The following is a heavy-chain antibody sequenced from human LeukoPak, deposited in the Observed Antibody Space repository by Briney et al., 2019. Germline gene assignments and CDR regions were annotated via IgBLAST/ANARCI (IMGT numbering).Heavy chain of an antibody. J-gene: IGHJ6*02. D-gene: IGHD2-2*01. Sequence: SETLSLTCAVYGGSFSDYFWGWIRQPPGKGLEWIGEINHSGRTYYNPSLKSRVTISVDTSKNQFSPNLSSVTAADTAVYYCARDVVVVPAAIHYGMDVWGQGTTVTVSS. CDR3: ARDVVVVPAAIHYGMDV. CDR2: INHSGRT. CDR1: GGSFSDYF. V-gene: IGHV4-34*01.